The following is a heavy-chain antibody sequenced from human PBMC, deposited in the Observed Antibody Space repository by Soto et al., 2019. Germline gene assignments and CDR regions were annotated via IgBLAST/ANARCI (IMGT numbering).Heavy chain of an antibody. D-gene: IGHD2-8*01. V-gene: IGHV4-4*02. CDR2: IFHDGTA. Sequence: QVKLQESGPGLATPSGTLSLTCAVSGVSISSGNWWTWVRQTPQRGLEYIGEIFHDGTANYYPSFERRVAISVYTSKYQFALKLTSVTAADTAIYFWARLVYDTRLNYMYFDFWGQGALVTVSS. CDR1: GVSISSGNW. CDR3: ARLVYDTRLNYMYFDF. J-gene: IGHJ4*02.